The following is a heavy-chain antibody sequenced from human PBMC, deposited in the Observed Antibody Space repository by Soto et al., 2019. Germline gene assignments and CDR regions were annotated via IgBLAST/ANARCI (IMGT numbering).Heavy chain of an antibody. Sequence: GGSLRLSCAASGFTFSDYGMHWVRQAPGEGLQWVAVIWFDGSNEHYADSVKGRFTISRDNSKNTLYLQMYSLRAGGTAVYYCARGSLYCSSTSCSYGMDVWGQGTTVTVSS. CDR3: ARGSLYCSSTSCSYGMDV. CDR2: IWFDGSNE. V-gene: IGHV3-33*01. J-gene: IGHJ6*02. CDR1: GFTFSDYG. D-gene: IGHD2-15*01.